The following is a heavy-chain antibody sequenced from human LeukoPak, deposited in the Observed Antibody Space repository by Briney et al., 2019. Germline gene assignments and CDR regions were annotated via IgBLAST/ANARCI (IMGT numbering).Heavy chain of an antibody. CDR2: ISTSSNYI. CDR1: GFTFSTYN. Sequence: GGSLSLSCTASGFTFSTYNMNWVRQAPGKGLEWVSSISTSSNYIYYADSVKGRFTISRDNAKNSLYLQMNSLRVEDTDVYYCARDVGASAPDAFDIWGQGTMVTVSS. V-gene: IGHV3-21*01. J-gene: IGHJ3*02. D-gene: IGHD1-26*01. CDR3: ARDVGASAPDAFDI.